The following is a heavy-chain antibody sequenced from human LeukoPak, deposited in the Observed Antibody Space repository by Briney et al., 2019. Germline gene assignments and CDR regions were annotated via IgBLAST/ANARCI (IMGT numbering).Heavy chain of an antibody. Sequence: ASVTVSCKASGYTFTNYYIHWVRRAPGQGLEWMGKINPNNGATHFAQNFQGRVTMTRDTSISTAYMELSRLTSDDTAMYYCARDEPSRFRTHGVCSIFDFWGQGSLVTVSS. CDR2: INPNNGAT. D-gene: IGHD3-10*01. CDR1: GYTFTNYY. CDR3: ARDEPSRFRTHGVCSIFDF. V-gene: IGHV1-2*02. J-gene: IGHJ4*02.